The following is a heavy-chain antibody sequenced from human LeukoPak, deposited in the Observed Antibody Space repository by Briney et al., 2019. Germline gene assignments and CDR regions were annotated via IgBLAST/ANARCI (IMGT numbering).Heavy chain of an antibody. D-gene: IGHD3-3*01. J-gene: IGHJ4*02. CDR2: INPSGGST. V-gene: IGHV1-46*01. CDR1: GYTFTSYY. Sequence: ASVKVSCKASGYTFTSYYMHWVRQAPGQGLEWMGIINPSGGSTSYAQKFQGRVTMTRDTSTSTVYMELSSLRSEDTAVYYCARGCDTQYYDFWSGYYHFDYWGQGTLVTVSS. CDR3: ARGCDTQYYDFWSGYYHFDY.